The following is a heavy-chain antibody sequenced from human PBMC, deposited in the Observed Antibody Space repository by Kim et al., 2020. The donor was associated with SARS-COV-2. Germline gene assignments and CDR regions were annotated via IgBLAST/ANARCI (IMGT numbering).Heavy chain of an antibody. CDR2: INHSGST. CDR1: GGSFSGYY. D-gene: IGHD4-17*01. J-gene: IGHJ5*02. CDR3: ARGDSGDYEYLPWMGRGWFDP. V-gene: IGHV4-34*01. Sequence: SETLSLTCAVYGGSFSGYYWSWIRQPPGKGLEWIGEINHSGSTNYNPSLKSRVTISVDTSKNQFSLKLSSVTAADTAVYCCARGDSGDYEYLPWMGRGWFDPWGQGTLVTVSS.